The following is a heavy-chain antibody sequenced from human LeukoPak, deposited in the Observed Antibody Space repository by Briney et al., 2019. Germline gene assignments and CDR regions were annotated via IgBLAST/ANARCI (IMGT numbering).Heavy chain of an antibody. CDR3: ATSPNSSGPRPSGVYYYYGMDV. V-gene: IGHV1-18*01. J-gene: IGHJ6*02. Sequence: ASVKVSCKASGGTFSSYAISWVRQAPGQGLEWMGWISAYNGNTNYAQKLQGRVTMTTDTSTSTAYMELRSLRSDDTAVYYCATSPNSSGPRPSGVYYYYGMDVWGQGTTVTVSS. CDR2: ISAYNGNT. CDR1: GGTFSSYA. D-gene: IGHD3-22*01.